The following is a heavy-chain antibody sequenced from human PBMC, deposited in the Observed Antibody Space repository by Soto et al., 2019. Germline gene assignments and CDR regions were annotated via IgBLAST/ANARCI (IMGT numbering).Heavy chain of an antibody. CDR2: FDPEEGET. CDR1: GYTLTELC. V-gene: IGHV1-24*01. D-gene: IGHD6-6*01. Sequence: GASVKVSCKVSGYTLTELCMHWVRQAPGKGLEWMGGFDPEEGETIYAQKFQGRVTMTEDTSTDTAYMEPSSLRSEDTAVYYCATATAARTLYYYYYYGMDVWGQGTTVTVSS. J-gene: IGHJ6*02. CDR3: ATATAARTLYYYYYYGMDV.